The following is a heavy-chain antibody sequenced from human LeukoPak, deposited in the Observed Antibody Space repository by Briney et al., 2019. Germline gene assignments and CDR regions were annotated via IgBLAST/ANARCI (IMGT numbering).Heavy chain of an antibody. V-gene: IGHV3-9*01. CDR1: GFTFDDYA. Sequence: GGSLRLSCAASGFTFDDYAMHWVRQAPGKGLEWVSGISWNSGSIGYADSVKGRFTISRDNAKNSLYLQMNSLRAEDTALYYCAKDRVRSITGDFDYWGQGTLVTVSS. J-gene: IGHJ4*02. CDR3: AKDRVRSITGDFDY. D-gene: IGHD5-24*01. CDR2: ISWNSGSI.